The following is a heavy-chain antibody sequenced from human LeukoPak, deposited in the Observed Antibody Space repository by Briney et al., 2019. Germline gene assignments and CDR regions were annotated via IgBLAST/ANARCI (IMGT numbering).Heavy chain of an antibody. CDR2: IRYDGSIK. CDR1: GFTFNSYG. CDR3: GKGSSTSGCPDY. Sequence: GGSLRLSCAASGFTFNSYGMHWVRQAPGKGLDWFAFIRYDGSIKHYADSVKGRFTISRDNSKNTVSLQMNSLRPEDTAVYYCGKGSSTSGCPDYWGQGTLVTVSS. V-gene: IGHV3-30*02. D-gene: IGHD6-19*01. J-gene: IGHJ4*02.